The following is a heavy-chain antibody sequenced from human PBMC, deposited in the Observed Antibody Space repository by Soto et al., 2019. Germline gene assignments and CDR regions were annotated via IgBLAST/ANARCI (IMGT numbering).Heavy chain of an antibody. CDR1: GGTFSSYA. Sequence: SVKVSCKASGGTFSSYAISWVRQAPGQGLEWMGGIIPIFGTANYAQKFQGRVTITADESTSTAYMELSSLRSEDTAVYYCARGSRYYYGMDVWGQGTTVTVSS. D-gene: IGHD6-13*01. J-gene: IGHJ6*02. CDR2: IIPIFGTA. V-gene: IGHV1-69*13. CDR3: ARGSRYYYGMDV.